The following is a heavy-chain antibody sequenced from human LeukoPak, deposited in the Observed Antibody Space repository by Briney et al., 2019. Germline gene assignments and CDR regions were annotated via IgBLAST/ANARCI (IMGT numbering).Heavy chain of an antibody. J-gene: IGHJ4*02. D-gene: IGHD5-18*01. Sequence: GESLKISCEGSGYSFTNYWIGWVRQMPGKGLEWMGIIYPGDSDTRYSPSFQGQVTISADKSISTAYLQWSSLKASDTAMYYCARQLWDLKSPYYFDYWGQGTLVTVSS. CDR1: GYSFTNYW. V-gene: IGHV5-51*01. CDR3: ARQLWDLKSPYYFDY. CDR2: IYPGDSDT.